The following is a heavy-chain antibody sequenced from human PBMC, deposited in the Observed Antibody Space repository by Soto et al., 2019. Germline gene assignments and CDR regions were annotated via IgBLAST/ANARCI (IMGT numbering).Heavy chain of an antibody. J-gene: IGHJ4*02. V-gene: IGHV3-15*07. D-gene: IGHD3-10*01. CDR2: IKTKGDGGAT. CDR3: TTRTAEVGFGSD. CDR1: GLTFTSAS. Sequence: EVQLVESGGGLVEPGGSLRLSCAASGLTFTSASMNWVRQAPGKGLEWVGQIKTKGDGGATAYAAPVKGRITVSRDDSINMLFLQMNSLKAEDTAVYYCTTRTAEVGFGSDWGQGTLVTVSS.